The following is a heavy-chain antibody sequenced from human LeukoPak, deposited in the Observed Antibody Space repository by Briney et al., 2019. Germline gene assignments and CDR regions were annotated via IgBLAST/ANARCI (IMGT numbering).Heavy chain of an antibody. V-gene: IGHV4-38-2*02. J-gene: IGHJ4*02. CDR2: IYHSGST. D-gene: IGHD3-9*01. CDR3: ARALRYFDWLSGDYFDY. Sequence: SETLSLTCTVSDGSINGYYWGWIRQPPGKGLEWIGSIYHSGSTYYNPSLKSRVTISVDTSKNQFSLKLSSVTAADTAVYYCARALRYFDWLSGDYFDYWGQGTLVTVSS. CDR1: DGSINGYY.